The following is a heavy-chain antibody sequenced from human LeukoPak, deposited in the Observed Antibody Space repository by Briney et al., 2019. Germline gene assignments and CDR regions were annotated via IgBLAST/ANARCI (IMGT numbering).Heavy chain of an antibody. CDR2: ISSSSSTI. CDR1: GFTFSSYS. CDR3: ARNNWDNWFDP. V-gene: IGHV3-48*04. D-gene: IGHD1-20*01. Sequence: PGGSLRLSCAASGFTFSSYSMNWVRQAPGKGLEWVSYISSSSSTIYYADSVKGRFTISRDNAKNSLYLQMNSLRAEDTAVYYCARNNWDNWFDPWGQGTLVTVSS. J-gene: IGHJ5*02.